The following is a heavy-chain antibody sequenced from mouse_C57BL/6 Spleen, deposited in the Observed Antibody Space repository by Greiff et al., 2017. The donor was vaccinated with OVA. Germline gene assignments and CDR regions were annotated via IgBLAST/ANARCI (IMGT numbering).Heavy chain of an antibody. V-gene: IGHV1-61*01. CDR2: IYPSDSET. J-gene: IGHJ3*01. CDR3: ARSDSSGYEAWFAY. CDR1: GSTFTSYW. Sequence: VQLQQPGAELVRPGSSVKLSCKASGSTFTSYWMDWVKQRPGQGLEWIGNIYPSDSETHYNQKFKDKATLTVDKSSSTAYMQLSSLTSEDSAVYYCARSDSSGYEAWFAYWGQGTLVTVSA. D-gene: IGHD3-2*02.